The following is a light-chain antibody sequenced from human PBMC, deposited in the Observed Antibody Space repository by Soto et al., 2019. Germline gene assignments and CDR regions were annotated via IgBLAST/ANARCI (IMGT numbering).Light chain of an antibody. Sequence: EIVMTQSPATLSVSPGERATLSCRASQSVSSNLAWYQQKPGQAPRLLIYGASTRAPGIPARISGSGSGTEFTLTISSLQSEDFAVYYCQQYSNWPPLTFGGGTKVEIK. J-gene: IGKJ4*01. V-gene: IGKV3-15*01. CDR1: QSVSSN. CDR2: GAS. CDR3: QQYSNWPPLT.